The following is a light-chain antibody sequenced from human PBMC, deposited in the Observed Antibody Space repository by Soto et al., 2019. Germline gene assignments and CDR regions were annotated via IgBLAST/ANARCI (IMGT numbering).Light chain of an antibody. CDR2: AAS. V-gene: IGKV1-9*01. CDR3: QQLNSYPLT. CDR1: QGISSY. J-gene: IGKJ4*01. Sequence: IQLTQSPSSLSASVGDRVTITCRASQGISSYLAWYQQKPGKAPKLLIYAASTLQSGVPSRFSDSGSGTDFTLTISSLQPEDFATYYCQQLNSYPLTFGGGTK.